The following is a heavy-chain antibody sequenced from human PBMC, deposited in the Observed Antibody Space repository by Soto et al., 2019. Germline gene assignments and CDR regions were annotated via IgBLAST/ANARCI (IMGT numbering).Heavy chain of an antibody. CDR2: MNPKSGHT. J-gene: IGHJ4*02. CDR1: GYSFSDYS. D-gene: IGHD3-16*01. Sequence: ASVPVSCKASGYSFSDYSINWVRQAPGQGLEWMGWMNPKSGHTAHAQKIQGRVTLTRDTSINTVYMELSSLTSGDTAVYFCARRITDGKFDAWGQGYQVTL. CDR3: ARRITDGKFDA. V-gene: IGHV1-8*01.